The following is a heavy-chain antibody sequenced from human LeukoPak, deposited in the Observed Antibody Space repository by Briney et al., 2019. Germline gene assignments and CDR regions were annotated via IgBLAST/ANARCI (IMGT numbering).Heavy chain of an antibody. CDR3: AAGSGAGTNY. J-gene: IGHJ4*02. V-gene: IGHV4-30-4*01. CDR2: IYYSGST. CDR1: GGSISSGDYY. Sequence: SETLSLTCTVSGGSISSGDYYWSWIRQPPGKGLEWIGYIYYSGSTYYNPSLKSRVTISVDKSKNQFSLKLSYVTAADTAVYYCAAGSGAGTNYWGQGTLVTVSS. D-gene: IGHD6-19*01.